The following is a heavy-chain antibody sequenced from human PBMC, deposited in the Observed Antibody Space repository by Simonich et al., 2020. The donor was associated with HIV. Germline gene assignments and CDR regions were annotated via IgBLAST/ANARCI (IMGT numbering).Heavy chain of an antibody. CDR2: INHSGRP. CDR3: ARRHPTTVTTPYFDY. CDR1: GGSFSGYY. D-gene: IGHD4-17*01. V-gene: IGHV4-34*01. Sequence: QVQLQQWGAGLLKPSETLSLTCAVYGGSFSGYYWSWIRQPPGKGLEWIGEINHSGRPNYNPSHKSRVTISVDTSKKQFSLKLSSVTAADTAVYYCARRHPTTVTTPYFDYWGQGTLVTVSS. J-gene: IGHJ4*02.